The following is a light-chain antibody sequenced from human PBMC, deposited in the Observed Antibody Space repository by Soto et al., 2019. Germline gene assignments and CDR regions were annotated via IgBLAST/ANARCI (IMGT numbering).Light chain of an antibody. V-gene: IGKV1D-12*01. CDR2: AAS. CDR1: QDISSW. J-gene: IGKJ4*01. CDR3: QQADSFPHT. Sequence: DIQMTQAPSSVSASVGDRVIITCRASQDISSWLAWYQQKAGEAPKLLIFAASRLHSGVPSRFSGSVSGTDFTLTITNLQPEDFATYYCQQADSFPHTFGGGTKVEIK.